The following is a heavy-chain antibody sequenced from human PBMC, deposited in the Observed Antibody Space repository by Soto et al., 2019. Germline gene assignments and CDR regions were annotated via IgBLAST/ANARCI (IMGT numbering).Heavy chain of an antibody. V-gene: IGHV3-21*01. CDR3: ARDQDSSGRIDY. Sequence: GGSLRLSCAASGFTFSNAWMNWVRQAPGKGLEWVSSISSSSSYIYYADSVKGRFTISRDNAKNSLYLQMNSLRAEDTAVYYCARDQDSSGRIDYWGQGTLVTVSS. CDR2: ISSSSSYI. D-gene: IGHD6-19*01. CDR1: GFTFSNAW. J-gene: IGHJ4*02.